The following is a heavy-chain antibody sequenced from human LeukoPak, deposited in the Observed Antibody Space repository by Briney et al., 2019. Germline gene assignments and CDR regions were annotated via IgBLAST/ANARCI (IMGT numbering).Heavy chain of an antibody. J-gene: IGHJ5*02. CDR2: IYYSGST. D-gene: IGHD6-19*01. CDR1: GGSISSYY. Sequence: PSETLSLTCTVSGGSISSYYWSWIRQPPGKGLEWIGYIYYSGSTNYNPSLKSRVTISVDTSKNQFSLKLSSVTAADTAVYYCAGVAVAGTNWFDPWGQGTLVTVSS. CDR3: AGVAVAGTNWFDP. V-gene: IGHV4-59*01.